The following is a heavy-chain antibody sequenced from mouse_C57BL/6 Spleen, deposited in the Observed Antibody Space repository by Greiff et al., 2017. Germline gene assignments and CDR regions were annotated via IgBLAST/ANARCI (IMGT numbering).Heavy chain of an antibody. V-gene: IGHV1-42*01. CDR1: GYSFTGYY. J-gene: IGHJ1*03. Sequence: EVQLQESGPELVKPGASVKISCKASGYSFTGYYMNWVKQSPEKSLEWIGEINPSTGGTTYNQKFKAKATLTVDKSSSTAYMQLKSLTSEDSAVYYCASGGYGSSYYFDVWGTGTTVTVSS. CDR2: INPSTGGT. D-gene: IGHD1-1*01. CDR3: ASGGYGSSYYFDV.